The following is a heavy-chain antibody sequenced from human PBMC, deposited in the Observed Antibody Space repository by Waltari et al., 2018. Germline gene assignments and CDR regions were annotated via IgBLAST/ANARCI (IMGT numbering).Heavy chain of an antibody. J-gene: IGHJ4*02. Sequence: QLQLQESGPGLVKPSETLSLTCTVSGGSISSSSYYWGWIRQPPGKGLEWIGSIYYSGSTYYNPSLKSRVTISVDTSKNQFSLKLSSVTAADTAVYYCARARGYYDFWSGLVDWGQGTLVTVSS. V-gene: IGHV4-39*01. D-gene: IGHD3-3*01. CDR3: ARARGYYDFWSGLVD. CDR1: GGSISSSSYY. CDR2: IYYSGST.